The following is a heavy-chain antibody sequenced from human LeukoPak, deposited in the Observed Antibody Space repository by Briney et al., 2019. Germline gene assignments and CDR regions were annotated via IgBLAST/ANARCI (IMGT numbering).Heavy chain of an antibody. CDR3: AHRPAYVSGVVRNWFDP. Sequence: SGPTLVNPTHTLTLARTFSGFSLDTTGVGVGWIRQPPGKALEWLAFIYWNDDKRYRPSMKSRLTITKDTSKNQVVLTMTNMDPVDTAPYYCAHRPAYVSGVVRNWFDPWGQGTLVIVSS. V-gene: IGHV2-5*01. CDR1: GFSLDTTGVG. D-gene: IGHD4-23*01. J-gene: IGHJ5*02. CDR2: IYWNDDK.